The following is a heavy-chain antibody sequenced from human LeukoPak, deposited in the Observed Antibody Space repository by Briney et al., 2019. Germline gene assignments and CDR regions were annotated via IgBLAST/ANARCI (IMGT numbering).Heavy chain of an antibody. Sequence: GGALRLSCAASGFTFSSYAMSWVRQAPGKGLEWVSAISASGVNTYYADSVKGRFTSSRDNSKNALYLQMNSLRVEDTAVYYCAISEAYWGQGTLVTVSS. CDR2: ISASGVNT. CDR1: GFTFSSYA. V-gene: IGHV3-23*01. J-gene: IGHJ4*02. CDR3: AISEAY.